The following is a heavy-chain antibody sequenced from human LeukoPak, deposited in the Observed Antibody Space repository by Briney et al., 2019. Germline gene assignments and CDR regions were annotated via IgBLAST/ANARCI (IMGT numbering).Heavy chain of an antibody. D-gene: IGHD3-22*01. CDR2: INPNSGGT. V-gene: IGHV1-2*02. CDR1: GYTFTGYY. J-gene: IGHJ4*02. CDR3: ARSSGYYPKGY. Sequence: GSVKVSRKASGYTFTGYYMHWVRQAPGQGLEWMGWINPNSGGTNYAQKFQGRVTMIRDTSISTAYMELSRLRSDDTAVYYCARSSGYYPKGYWGQGTLVTVSS.